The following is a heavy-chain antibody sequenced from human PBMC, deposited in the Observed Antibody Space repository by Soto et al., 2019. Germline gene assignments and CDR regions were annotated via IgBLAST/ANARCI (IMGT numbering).Heavy chain of an antibody. V-gene: IGHV3-23*01. CDR2: ISGSGGTA. CDR1: GFTFSSYA. D-gene: IGHD1-1*01. Sequence: EVQLLESGGGSVQPGGSLRLSCAASGFTFSSYAMHWVRRPPGKGLEWVSSISGSGGTAYYADSVKGRFSISRDSLVNTLYLQMNSLRAEDTAVYYCAKGRGQNWNLDYWGQGTLVTVSP. J-gene: IGHJ4*02. CDR3: AKGRGQNWNLDY.